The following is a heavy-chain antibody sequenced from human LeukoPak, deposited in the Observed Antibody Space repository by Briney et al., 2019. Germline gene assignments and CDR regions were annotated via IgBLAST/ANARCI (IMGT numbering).Heavy chain of an antibody. CDR3: AREGRYFDWLEHWYFDL. CDR1: GGSISSYY. J-gene: IGHJ2*01. V-gene: IGHV4-59*01. D-gene: IGHD3-9*01. CDR2: IYYSGST. Sequence: SETLSLTCTVSGGSISSYYWSWLRQPPGKGLEWIGYIYYSGSTNYNPSLKSRVTISVDTSKNQFSLKLSSVTAADTAVYYCAREGRYFDWLEHWYFDLWARGTLVTVSS.